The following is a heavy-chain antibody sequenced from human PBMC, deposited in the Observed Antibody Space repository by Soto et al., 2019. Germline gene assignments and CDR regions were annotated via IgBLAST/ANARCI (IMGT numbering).Heavy chain of an antibody. CDR1: GYSCTRNY. V-gene: IGHV1-46*01. CDR2: INPDAYNT. J-gene: IGHJ6*02. CDR3: ARGGVSRMGWFDYNHGMDV. Sequence: QGQPVQSGAEVKKPGASVKISCKASGYSCTRNYVHWVRQDPGQGLAWRGIINPDAYNTRFAQQFKGRVGMTRDTSAGTVYMVLRSLKSDDTAVYFCARGGVSRMGWFDYNHGMDVWGQGTTFSVSS. D-gene: IGHD3-9*01.